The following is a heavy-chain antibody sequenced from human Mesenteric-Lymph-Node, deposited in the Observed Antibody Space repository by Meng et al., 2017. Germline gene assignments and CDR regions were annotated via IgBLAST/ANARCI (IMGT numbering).Heavy chain of an antibody. CDR1: GGSISSNGYY. Sequence: HLQLQESGPGLVKPSETLSLTCTVSGGSISSNGYYWDWVRQPPGKGLEWIGYIYYSGSTYYNPSLKSRVTISVDTSKNQFSLKLSSVTAADTAVYYCARRYGASAYNWFDPWGQGTLVTVSS. J-gene: IGHJ5*02. D-gene: IGHD4-17*01. CDR2: IYYSGST. CDR3: ARRYGASAYNWFDP. V-gene: IGHV4-39*07.